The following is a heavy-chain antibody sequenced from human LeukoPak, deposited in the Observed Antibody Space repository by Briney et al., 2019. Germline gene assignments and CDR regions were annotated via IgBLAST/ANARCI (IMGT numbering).Heavy chain of an antibody. V-gene: IGHV4-31*03. CDR3: VRESGSYYGSGTYLLFDY. D-gene: IGHD3-10*01. Sequence: SETLSLTCTVSGGSVSSGSYYWSWIRQPPGKGLEWIGYIYYSGSTYYNPSLKSRVTMSVDTSKNQFSLKLSSVTAADTAVYFCVRESGSYYGSGTYLLFDYWGQGTLVTVSS. J-gene: IGHJ4*02. CDR2: IYYSGST. CDR1: GGSVSSGSYY.